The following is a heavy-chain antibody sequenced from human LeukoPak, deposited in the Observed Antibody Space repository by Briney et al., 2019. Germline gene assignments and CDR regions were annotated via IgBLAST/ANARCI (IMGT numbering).Heavy chain of an antibody. J-gene: IGHJ4*02. V-gene: IGHV3-7*01. CDR1: GFTFNNAW. CDR2: IKQDGSEK. Sequence: GGSLRLSCAASGFTFNNAWMSWVRQAPGKGLEWVANIKQDGSEKYYVDSVKGRFTISRDNAKNSLYLQMNSLRAEDTAVYYCARDDGDYWGQGTLVTVSS. CDR3: ARDDGDY. D-gene: IGHD5-24*01.